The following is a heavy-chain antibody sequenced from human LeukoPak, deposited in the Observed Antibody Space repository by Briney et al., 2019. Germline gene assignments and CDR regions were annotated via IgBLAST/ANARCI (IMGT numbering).Heavy chain of an antibody. V-gene: IGHV3-21*01. CDR2: ISSSSSYI. J-gene: IGHJ4*02. CDR1: GFSFSSYG. Sequence: GGSLRLSCETSGFSFSSYGLHWVRQAPGKGLEWVSSISSSSSYIYYADSVKGRFTISRDNAKNSLYLQMNSLRAEDTAVYYCASTVWHSFDYWGQGTLVTVSS. D-gene: IGHD2-8*01. CDR3: ASTVWHSFDY.